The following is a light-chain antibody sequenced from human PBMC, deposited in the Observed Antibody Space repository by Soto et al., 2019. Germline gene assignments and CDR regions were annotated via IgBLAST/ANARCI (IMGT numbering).Light chain of an antibody. V-gene: IGLV2-14*01. J-gene: IGLJ1*01. CDR2: EVS. CDR3: SSYISSSTYV. Sequence: QSVLTQPASVSGSPGQSITISCTGTSSDVGAYNYVSWYQQHPGKAPKLIIYEVSNRPSGVSNHFSGSKSGNTASLTISGLQDEDEADYYCSSYISSSTYVFGAGTKVT. CDR1: SSDVGAYNY.